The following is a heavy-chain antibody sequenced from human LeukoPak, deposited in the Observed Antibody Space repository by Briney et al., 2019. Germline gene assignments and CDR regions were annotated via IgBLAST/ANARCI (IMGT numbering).Heavy chain of an antibody. J-gene: IGHJ6*03. CDR3: AREEYSSSHNYYYYYMDV. CDR1: GYTFTGYY. D-gene: IGHD6-6*01. Sequence: ASVKVSCKASGYTFTGYYMHWVRQAPGQGLEWMGWINPNSGGTNYAQKLQGRVTMTTDTSTSTAYMELRSLRSDDTAVYYCAREEYSSSHNYYYYYMDVWGKGTTVTVSS. CDR2: INPNSGGT. V-gene: IGHV1-2*02.